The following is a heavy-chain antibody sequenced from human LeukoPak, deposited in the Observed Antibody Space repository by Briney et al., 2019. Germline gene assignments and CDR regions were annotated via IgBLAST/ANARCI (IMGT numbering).Heavy chain of an antibody. D-gene: IGHD2-2*02. CDR2: ISSSGSTI. Sequence: GGSLRLSCAASGFTFSSYEMNWVRQAPGKGLEWVSYISSSGSTIYYADSVKGRFTISRDNAKNTLYLQMNSLRAEDTAVYYCARTIRRDAFDIWGQGTMVTASS. J-gene: IGHJ3*02. V-gene: IGHV3-48*03. CDR3: ARTIRRDAFDI. CDR1: GFTFSSYE.